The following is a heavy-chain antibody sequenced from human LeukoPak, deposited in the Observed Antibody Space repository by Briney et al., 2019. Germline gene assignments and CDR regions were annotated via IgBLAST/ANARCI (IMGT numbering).Heavy chain of an antibody. V-gene: IGHV3-30-3*01. CDR1: GFIFSSDA. Sequence: GRSLRLSCAAFGFIFSSDAMHWVHQAPGKGLEWVALISYDGSNEYYADSVKGRFTISRDNSKNTLYLQMNSLRPEDTAMYYCARETDGLDYWGQGTLVTVSS. J-gene: IGHJ4*02. D-gene: IGHD5-24*01. CDR3: ARETDGLDY. CDR2: ISYDGSNE.